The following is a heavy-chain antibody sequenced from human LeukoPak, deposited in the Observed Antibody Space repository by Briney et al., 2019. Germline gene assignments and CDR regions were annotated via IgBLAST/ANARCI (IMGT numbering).Heavy chain of an antibody. Sequence: LILSCSGSGFTFTVYSLTWVRPAPGKGVEWVSVIYAGGSTYYAEVVEGRFTISRDDSKNTLYLLMNNLRGEDTAVYYWARAQRGDYMDVWGKGPTVPIYS. D-gene: IGHD2-2*01. CDR3: ARAQRGDYMDV. J-gene: IGHJ6*03. CDR2: IYAGGST. CDR1: GFTFTVYS. V-gene: IGHV3-53*01.